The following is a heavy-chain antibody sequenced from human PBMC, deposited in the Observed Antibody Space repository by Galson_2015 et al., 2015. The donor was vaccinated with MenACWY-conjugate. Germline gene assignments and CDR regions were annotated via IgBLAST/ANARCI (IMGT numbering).Heavy chain of an antibody. J-gene: IGHJ5*02. V-gene: IGHV3-21*01. CDR3: ARRGSTLDGRPGWFDP. CDR1: GFTFSTYS. D-gene: IGHD5/OR15-5a*01. Sequence: SLRLSCAASGFTFSTYSMNWVRQAPGKGLEWVSSISSDSSYIYYADSVKGRFTISRDNAKDSVYLQMNSLRAEDTAVYHCARRGSTLDGRPGWFDPWGQGTLVAVSS. CDR2: ISSDSSYI.